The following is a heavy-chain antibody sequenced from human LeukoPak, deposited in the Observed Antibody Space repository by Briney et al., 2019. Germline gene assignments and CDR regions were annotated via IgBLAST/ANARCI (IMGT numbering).Heavy chain of an antibody. V-gene: IGHV4-59*12. CDR3: ARDLGYDGFDWAP. J-gene: IGHJ5*02. CDR2: IYYSGST. Sequence: SETLSLTCTVSGGSISSYYWSWIRQPPGKGLEWIGYIYYSGSTNYNPSLKSRVTISVDTSKNQFSLKLSSVTAADAAVYYCARDLGYDGFDWAPWGQGTLVTVSS. CDR1: GGSISSYY. D-gene: IGHD5-12*01.